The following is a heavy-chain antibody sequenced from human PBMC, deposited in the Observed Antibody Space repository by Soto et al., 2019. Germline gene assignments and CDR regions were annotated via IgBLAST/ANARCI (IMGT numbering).Heavy chain of an antibody. Sequence: SETLSLTCRVSGAYISDFSWSWIRQPAGKGLEWIGRITINGNTQKNPSFKSRVTMSVDTSKNQFSLKLSSVTAADTAVYYCARALYGIYGMDVWGQGTTVTVYS. V-gene: IGHV4-4*07. D-gene: IGHD2-8*01. CDR3: ARALYGIYGMDV. CDR1: GAYISDFS. CDR2: ITINGNT. J-gene: IGHJ6*02.